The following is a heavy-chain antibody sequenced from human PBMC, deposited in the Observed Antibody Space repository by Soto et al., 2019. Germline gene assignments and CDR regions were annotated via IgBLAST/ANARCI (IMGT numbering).Heavy chain of an antibody. Sequence: GSLRLSCAASGFTFSSYGMHWVRQAPGKGLEWVAVIWYDGSNKYYADSVKGRFTISRDNSKNTLYLQMNSLRAEDTAVYYCTRESSSGWYAGYFFDYWGQGTLVTGSS. CDR2: IWYDGSNK. CDR1: GFTFSSYG. CDR3: TRESSSGWYAGYFFDY. V-gene: IGHV3-33*01. J-gene: IGHJ4*02. D-gene: IGHD6-19*01.